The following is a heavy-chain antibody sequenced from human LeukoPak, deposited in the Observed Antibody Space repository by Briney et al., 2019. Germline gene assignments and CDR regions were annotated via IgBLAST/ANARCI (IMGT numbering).Heavy chain of an antibody. CDR1: GGSSSNYY. CDR3: ARRGPPRTLLRGVKSGWFDP. CDR2: INHSGST. D-gene: IGHD3-10*01. Sequence: SETLSLTCVLYGGSSSNYYWSWIRQPPGKGLEWIGVINHSGSTNYNPSLKSRVTISVDTSKNQFSLKLSSVTAADTAVYYCARRGPPRTLLRGVKSGWFDPWGQGTLVTVSS. V-gene: IGHV4-34*01. J-gene: IGHJ5*02.